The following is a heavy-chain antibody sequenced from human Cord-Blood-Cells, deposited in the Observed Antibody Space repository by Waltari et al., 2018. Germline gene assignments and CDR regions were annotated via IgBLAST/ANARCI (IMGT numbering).Heavy chain of an antibody. CDR3: ARASMDGPVDYGDY. V-gene: IGHV1-2*02. CDR2: INPKGGAT. Sequence: QVQLVQSGAEVKKPGASEQVSCKASGYTFTGYYMHWVRQAPGQGLEWMGGINPKGGATTCAQKFQVRVTMARDTSIRTTYMELGRLRSDDTAVYYWARASMDGPVDYGDYWGQGTLVTVSS. D-gene: IGHD4-17*01. J-gene: IGHJ4*02. CDR1: GYTFTGYY.